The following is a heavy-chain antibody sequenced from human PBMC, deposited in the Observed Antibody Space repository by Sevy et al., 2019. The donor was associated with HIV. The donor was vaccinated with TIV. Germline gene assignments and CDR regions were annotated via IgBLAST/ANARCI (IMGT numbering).Heavy chain of an antibody. Sequence: SETLSLTCTVSGGSISSYYWSWIRQPAGKGQEWIGRIYTSGSTNYNPSLKSRVTMSVDTSKNQFSLKLSSVTAADTAVYYCAREPPDYDFWSGYYFGSPNYYYGMDVWGQGTTVTVSS. CDR1: GGSISSYY. V-gene: IGHV4-4*07. J-gene: IGHJ6*02. CDR2: IYTSGST. D-gene: IGHD3-3*01. CDR3: AREPPDYDFWSGYYFGSPNYYYGMDV.